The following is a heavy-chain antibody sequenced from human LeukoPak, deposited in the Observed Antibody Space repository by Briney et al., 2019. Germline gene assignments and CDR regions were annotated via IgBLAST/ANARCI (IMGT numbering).Heavy chain of an antibody. CDR2: IYWNDDK. V-gene: IGHV2-5*01. CDR1: GFSLSPSGVG. Sequence: SGPTLVKPTQTLTLTCTFSGFSLSPSGVGVGWIRQPPGKALEWLALIYWNDDKRYSPSLKSRLTITKDTSKNQVVLTMINMDPVDTAKYYCAYYYDSSGYYYESDYFDYWGQGTLVTVSS. J-gene: IGHJ4*02. CDR3: AYYYDSSGYYYESDYFDY. D-gene: IGHD3-22*01.